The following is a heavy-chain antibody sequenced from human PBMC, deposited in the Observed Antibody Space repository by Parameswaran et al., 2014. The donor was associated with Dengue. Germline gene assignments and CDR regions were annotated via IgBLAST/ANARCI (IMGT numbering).Heavy chain of an antibody. V-gene: IGHV3-53*01. CDR2: IYSGGST. D-gene: IGHD2-21*02. CDR3: ARSDKGGAYCGGDCEDAFDI. J-gene: IGHJ3*02. Sequence: VRQMPGRGLEWVSVIYSGGSTYYADSVKGRFTISRDNSKNTLYPQMNSLRAEDTAVYYCARSDKGGAYCGGDCEDAFDIWGQGTMVTVSS.